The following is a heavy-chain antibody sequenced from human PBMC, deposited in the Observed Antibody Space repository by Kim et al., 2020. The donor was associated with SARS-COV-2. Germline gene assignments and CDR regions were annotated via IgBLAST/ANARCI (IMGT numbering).Heavy chain of an antibody. V-gene: IGHV2-5*02. CDR3: AHSPTSTYYSPSGSPILNWFDP. CDR2: IYWDDDK. D-gene: IGHD3-10*01. CDR1: GFSLTTSGVG. Sequence: SGPTLVNPTQTLTLTCTFSGFSLTTSGVGVAWIRQPPGKALEWLALIYWDDDKRYNPSLKSRLTITKDTSKNQVVLTMTNMDPVDTATYYCAHSPTSTYYSPSGSPILNWFDPWGQGTLVTVSS. J-gene: IGHJ5*02.